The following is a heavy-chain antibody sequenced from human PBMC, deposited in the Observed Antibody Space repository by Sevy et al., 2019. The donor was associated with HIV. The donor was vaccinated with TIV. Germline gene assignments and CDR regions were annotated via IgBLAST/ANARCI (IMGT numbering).Heavy chain of an antibody. CDR1: GFTFSSYA. CDR3: AKSSEQPSSFDY. CDR2: IRGSGGST. D-gene: IGHD6-13*01. Sequence: GGSLRLSCAASGFTFSSYAMSWVRQAPGKGMEWVSAIRGSGGSTYYAHSVKGRFTISRDNSKNTLYLQMNSLRAEDTAVYYCAKSSEQPSSFDYWGQGTLVTVSS. V-gene: IGHV3-23*01. J-gene: IGHJ4*02.